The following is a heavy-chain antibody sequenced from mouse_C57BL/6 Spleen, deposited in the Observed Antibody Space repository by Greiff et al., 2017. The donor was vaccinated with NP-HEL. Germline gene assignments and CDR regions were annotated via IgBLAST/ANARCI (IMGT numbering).Heavy chain of an antibody. CDR2: IYPSDSET. CDR3: AREAVYVYDRGFDY. D-gene: IGHD2-2*01. CDR1: GYTLTSYW. Sequence: QVQLQQPGAELVRPGSSVKLSCKASGYTLTSYWMDWVKQRPGQGLEWIGNIYPSDSETHYNQKFKDKATLTVDKSSSTTYRQLSSLTSEDSAVYYCAREAVYVYDRGFDYWGQGTTLTVSS. J-gene: IGHJ2*01. V-gene: IGHV1-61*01.